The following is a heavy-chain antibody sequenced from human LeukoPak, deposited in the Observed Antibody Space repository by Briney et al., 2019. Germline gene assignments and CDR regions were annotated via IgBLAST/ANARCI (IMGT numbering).Heavy chain of an antibody. Sequence: GGSLRLSCAASGFTFSSYAMHWVRQAPGKGLEWVAVISYGGSNKYYADSVKGRFTISRDNSKNTLYLQMNSLRAEDTAVYYCARELLAAAGYYFDYWGQGTLVTVSS. J-gene: IGHJ4*02. CDR2: ISYGGSNK. CDR1: GFTFSSYA. V-gene: IGHV3-30*04. D-gene: IGHD6-13*01. CDR3: ARELLAAAGYYFDY.